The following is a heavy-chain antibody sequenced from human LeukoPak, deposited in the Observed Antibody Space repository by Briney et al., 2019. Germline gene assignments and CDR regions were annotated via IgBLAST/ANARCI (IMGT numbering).Heavy chain of an antibody. CDR1: GGSISSSSYY. CDR3: ARQKDSPSKWELLKLEAFDI. J-gene: IGHJ3*02. V-gene: IGHV4-39*01. D-gene: IGHD1-26*01. Sequence: PSETLSLTCTVSGGSISSSSYYWGWIRQPPGKGLEWIGSIYYSGSTYYNPSLKSRVTISVDTSKNQFSLKLSSVTAADTAVYYCARQKDSPSKWELLKLEAFDIWGQGTMVTVSS. CDR2: IYYSGST.